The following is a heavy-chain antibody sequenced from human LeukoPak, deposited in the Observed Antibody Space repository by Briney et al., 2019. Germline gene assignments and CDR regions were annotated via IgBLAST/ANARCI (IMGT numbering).Heavy chain of an antibody. CDR1: GFTFGYYW. V-gene: IGHV3-7*01. CDR2: IGPDGSEK. Sequence: GGSLRLSCAASGFTFGYYWMSWVRQAPGTGLEWVANIGPDGSEKYYVDSVKGRFSISRDNAKSSLFLQMNSLRDEDTAVYYCASGLRGTYWGQGTLVTVSS. D-gene: IGHD1-1*01. J-gene: IGHJ4*02. CDR3: ASGLRGTY.